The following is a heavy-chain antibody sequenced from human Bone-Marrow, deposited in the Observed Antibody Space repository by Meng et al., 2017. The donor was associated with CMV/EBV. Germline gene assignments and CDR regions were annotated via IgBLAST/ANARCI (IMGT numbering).Heavy chain of an antibody. CDR3: ARGKVVVPAAISIVATISGAHPFDY. V-gene: IGHV4-34*01. CDR1: GGSFSGYY. Sequence: SETLSLTCAVYGGSFSGYYWSWIRQPPGKGLEWIGEINHSGSTNYNPSLKSRVTISVDTSKNQFSLKLSSVTAADTAVYYCARGKVVVPAAISIVATISGAHPFDYWGQGTRVTGSS. D-gene: IGHD2-2*01. J-gene: IGHJ4*02. CDR2: INHSGST.